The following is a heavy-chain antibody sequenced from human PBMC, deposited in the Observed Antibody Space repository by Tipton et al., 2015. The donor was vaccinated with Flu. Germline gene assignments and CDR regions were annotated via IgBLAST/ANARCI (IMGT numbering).Heavy chain of an antibody. J-gene: IGHJ4*02. CDR1: GFTFGDSA. V-gene: IGHV3-49*04. CDR2: ISTSAYGGTT. D-gene: IGHD3-10*01. Sequence: SLRLSCTASGFTFGDSAISWVRQAPGKGLDWVGFISTSAYGGTTEYAASVKGRFTISRDDSKSIAYLQMNSLKTEDTAVYYCTRDFSGADSWGQGPLVTVSS. CDR3: TRDFSGADS.